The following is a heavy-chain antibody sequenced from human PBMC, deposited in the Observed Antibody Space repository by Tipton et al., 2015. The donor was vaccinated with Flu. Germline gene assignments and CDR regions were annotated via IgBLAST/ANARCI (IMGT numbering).Heavy chain of an antibody. CDR3: ARGLPRLRHNPYFDY. D-gene: IGHD5-12*01. CDR2: FYSGGST. Sequence: TLSLTCTVSGASISNSRYYWGWVRQPPGKGLQWIGSFYSGGSTYYNPSLKSRVTISVDTSNNQFSLKLSSVTAADTAVYYCARGLPRLRHNPYFDYWGQGTLVTVSS. V-gene: IGHV4-39*07. J-gene: IGHJ4*02. CDR1: GASISNSRYY.